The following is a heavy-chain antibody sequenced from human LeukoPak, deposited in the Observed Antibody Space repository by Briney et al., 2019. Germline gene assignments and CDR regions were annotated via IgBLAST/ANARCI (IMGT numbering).Heavy chain of an antibody. Sequence: GGSLRLSCAASGFTFSSYWMSWVRQAPGKGLEWVANIKQDGSEKYYVDSVKGRFTISRDNAKNSLYLQMNSLRAEDTAVYYCARDHIKTSDFWSGYHYYHYMDVWGKGTTVTVSS. CDR3: ARDHIKTSDFWSGYHYYHYMDV. V-gene: IGHV3-7*01. CDR2: IKQDGSEK. D-gene: IGHD3-3*01. J-gene: IGHJ6*03. CDR1: GFTFSSYW.